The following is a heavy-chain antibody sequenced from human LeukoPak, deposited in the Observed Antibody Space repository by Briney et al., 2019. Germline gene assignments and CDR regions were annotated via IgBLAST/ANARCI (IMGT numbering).Heavy chain of an antibody. Sequence: ASVKVSCKASGGTFSSYAISWVRQAPGQGLEWMGGIIPIFGTANYAQKFQGRVTITTDESTSTAYMELSSLRSDDTAVYYCARVGGDYDFWSAPGAFDIWGQGTMVTVSS. V-gene: IGHV1-69*05. D-gene: IGHD3-3*01. CDR2: IIPIFGTA. CDR1: GGTFSSYA. CDR3: ARVGGDYDFWSAPGAFDI. J-gene: IGHJ3*02.